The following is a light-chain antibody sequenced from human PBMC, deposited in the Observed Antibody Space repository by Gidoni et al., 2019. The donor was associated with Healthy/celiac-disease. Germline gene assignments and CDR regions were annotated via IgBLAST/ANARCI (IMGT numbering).Light chain of an antibody. Sequence: EIVLTQSPATLSLSPGERATLSCRASQSVSSSYLAWYQQKPGLAPRLLIYDASSRATGIPERISGSGSGTDFTINSSRLKPEDFAVYYCQQYGSSPELTFGGGNKVEIK. CDR2: DAS. CDR3: QQYGSSPELT. CDR1: QSVSSSY. V-gene: IGKV3D-20*01. J-gene: IGKJ4*02.